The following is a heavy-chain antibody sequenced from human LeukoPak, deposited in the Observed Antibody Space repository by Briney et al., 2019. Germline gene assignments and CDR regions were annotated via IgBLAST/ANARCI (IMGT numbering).Heavy chain of an antibody. J-gene: IGHJ4*02. V-gene: IGHV4-59*12. Sequence: PSETLSLTCTVSGASISNYYWSWIRQPPGKGLEWIGYIYSSGSTNYNPSLKSRVTISVDTSKNQFSLKLSSATAADTAVYYCARGRGGYSSSSDGFVLDYWGQGTLVTVSS. CDR1: GASISNYY. CDR2: IYSSGST. CDR3: ARGRGGYSSSSDGFVLDY. D-gene: IGHD6-6*01.